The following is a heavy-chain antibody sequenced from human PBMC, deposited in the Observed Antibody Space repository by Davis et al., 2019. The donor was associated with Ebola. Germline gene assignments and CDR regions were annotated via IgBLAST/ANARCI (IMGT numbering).Heavy chain of an antibody. J-gene: IGHJ4*02. D-gene: IGHD5-18*01. CDR2: IRYDGSNK. V-gene: IGHV3-30*02. Sequence: PGGSLRLSCAASGFTFSSYGMHWVRQAPGKGLEWVAFIRYDGSNKYYADSVKGRFTISRDNSKNTLYLQTNSLRAEDTAVYYCAKERPLSGYSYRYYFDYWGQGTLVTVSS. CDR3: AKERPLSGYSYRYYFDY. CDR1: GFTFSSYG.